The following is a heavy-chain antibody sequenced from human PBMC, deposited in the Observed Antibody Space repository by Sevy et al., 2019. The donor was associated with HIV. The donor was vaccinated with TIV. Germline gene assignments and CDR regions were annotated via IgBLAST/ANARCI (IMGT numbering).Heavy chain of an antibody. V-gene: IGHV3-13*01. Sequence: GGSLRLSCAASGFTFSSYDIHWVRQATGKGLEWVSAIRTAGDTYYPDSVKGRFTISRENAKNSLYLQMNSLRAVDTAVYYCAREVPGSLYGMDVWGQGTMVTVSS. CDR1: GFTFSSYD. D-gene: IGHD3-10*01. J-gene: IGHJ6*02. CDR2: IRTAGDT. CDR3: AREVPGSLYGMDV.